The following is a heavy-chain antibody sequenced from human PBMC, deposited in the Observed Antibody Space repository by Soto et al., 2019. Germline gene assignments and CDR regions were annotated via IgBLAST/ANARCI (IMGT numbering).Heavy chain of an antibody. CDR2: IYWDDDK. Sequence: GPTLVNPTQTLTLTCTFSGFSLSTSGVGVGWIRQPPGKALEWLALIYWDDDKRYSPSLKSRLTITKDTSKNQVVLTMTNMDPVDTATYYCAHRPSGYCSRTSCYGLYYYYYMDVWGKGTTVTVSS. J-gene: IGHJ6*03. CDR3: AHRPSGYCSRTSCYGLYYYYYMDV. V-gene: IGHV2-5*02. D-gene: IGHD2-2*03. CDR1: GFSLSTSGVG.